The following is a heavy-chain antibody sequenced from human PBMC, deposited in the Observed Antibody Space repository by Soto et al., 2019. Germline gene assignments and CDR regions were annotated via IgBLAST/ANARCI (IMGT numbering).Heavy chain of an antibody. CDR3: AGGAAGTGQLDY. D-gene: IGHD6-13*01. CDR1: GGTFSSYT. J-gene: IGHJ4*02. Sequence: SVKVSCKASGGTFSSYTISWVRQAPGQGLEWMGRIIPILGIANYAQKFQGRVTITADKSTSTAYMELSSLRSEVTAVYYCAGGAAGTGQLDYWGQGTLVTVSS. CDR2: IIPILGIA. V-gene: IGHV1-69*02.